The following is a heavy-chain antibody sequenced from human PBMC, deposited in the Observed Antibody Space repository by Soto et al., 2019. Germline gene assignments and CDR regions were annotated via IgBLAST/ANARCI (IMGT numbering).Heavy chain of an antibody. CDR3: ARALYGSGVLDV. D-gene: IGHD3-10*01. J-gene: IGHJ6*02. Sequence: SETLSLTCTVSGGSITSYYWSCIRQPPGKGLEWIGTIYYSGSTNYNPSLKSRVTISIDTSKNQFSLKLNSVTAADTAVYYCARALYGSGVLDVWGQGTKVTVSS. V-gene: IGHV4-59*12. CDR1: GGSITSYY. CDR2: IYYSGST.